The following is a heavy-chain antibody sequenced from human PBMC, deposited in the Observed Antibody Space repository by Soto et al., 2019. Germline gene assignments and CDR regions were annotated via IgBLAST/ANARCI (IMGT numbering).Heavy chain of an antibody. CDR3: ARVGLGAAVADI. V-gene: IGHV3-72*01. J-gene: IGHJ4*02. Sequence: MDWVRQAPGKGLEWVGRTRNKANSYTTEYAASVKGRFTISRDDSKNSLYLQMNSLKTEDTAVYYCARVGLGAAVADIWGQGTLVTVSS. D-gene: IGHD6-19*01. CDR2: TRNKANSYTT.